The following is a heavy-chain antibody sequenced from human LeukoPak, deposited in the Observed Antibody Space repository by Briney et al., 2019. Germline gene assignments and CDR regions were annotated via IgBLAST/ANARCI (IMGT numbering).Heavy chain of an antibody. Sequence: SETLSLTCAVYGGSFSGYYWSWIRKPPGKGLEWIGEINHSGSTNYNPSLKSRVTISVDTSKNQFSLKLSSVTAADTAVYYCARGKQLVRLPGYYYGMDVWGQGTTVTVSS. CDR2: INHSGST. CDR3: ARGKQLVRLPGYYYGMDV. CDR1: GGSFSGYY. V-gene: IGHV4-34*01. D-gene: IGHD6-13*01. J-gene: IGHJ6*01.